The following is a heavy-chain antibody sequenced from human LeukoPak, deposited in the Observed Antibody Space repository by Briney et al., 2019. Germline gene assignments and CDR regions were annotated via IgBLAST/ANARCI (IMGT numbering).Heavy chain of an antibody. D-gene: IGHD4-17*01. CDR3: ALMTTMTTRAFDI. Sequence: PSETLSLTCAVPGGSISVGGYSWSWIRQPPGKGLEWTGYIYYSGSTYYNPSLKSRVTMSLDRSKNQFSLKLNSVTAADTAVYYCALMTTMTTRAFDIWGQGTMVTVSS. J-gene: IGHJ3*02. CDR2: IYYSGST. CDR1: GGSISVGGYS. V-gene: IGHV4-30-2*01.